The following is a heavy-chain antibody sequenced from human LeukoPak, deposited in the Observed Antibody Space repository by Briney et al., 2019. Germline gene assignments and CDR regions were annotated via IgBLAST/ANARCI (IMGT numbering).Heavy chain of an antibody. CDR2: VSGSGSTV. CDR3: VRQFAS. Sequence: PGGSLGLSCAASGFTFGDHIMSWVRQLPGKRLEWVAYVSGSGSTVYYADSVKGRFTVSRDNGKSSLYLQMNSLRVEDTALYYCVRQFASWGQGTLVTVSS. CDR1: GFTFGDHI. J-gene: IGHJ4*02. V-gene: IGHV3-48*01.